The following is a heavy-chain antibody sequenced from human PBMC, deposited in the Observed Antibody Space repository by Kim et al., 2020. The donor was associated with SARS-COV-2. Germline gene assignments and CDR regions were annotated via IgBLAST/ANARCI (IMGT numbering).Heavy chain of an antibody. CDR2: ITPIFAAA. CDR3: ARVNGTPRNSCSSVSCPITYASYFGMDV. J-gene: IGHJ6*02. V-gene: IGHV1-69*13. CDR1: GGTFSIST. Sequence: SVKVSCKTSGGTFSISTINWVRQAPGQGLEWVGGITPIFAAATYAQKFQGRVTITADESTSTAYMELSSLTSDDTAIYLCARVNGTPRNSCSSVSCPITYASYFGMDVWGQGTTVTVSS. D-gene: IGHD2-2*01.